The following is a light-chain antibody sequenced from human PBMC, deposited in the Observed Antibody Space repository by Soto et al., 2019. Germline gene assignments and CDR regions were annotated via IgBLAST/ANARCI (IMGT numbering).Light chain of an antibody. V-gene: IGKV3-15*01. CDR2: GAS. J-gene: IGKJ1*01. CDR3: QQYNSWLWT. CDR1: QSVSSK. Sequence: EIVMTQSPATLSVSPGEGATLSCRASQSVSSKLAWYQQKPGQAPRLLIYGASTRATGIPARFSGSGSGTEFSLIISSLQSDDSAVYYGQQYNSWLWTFGQGTKVAIK.